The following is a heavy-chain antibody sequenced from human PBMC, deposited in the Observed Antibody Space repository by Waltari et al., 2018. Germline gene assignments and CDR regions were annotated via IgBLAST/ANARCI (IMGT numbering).Heavy chain of an antibody. CDR3: ARTPGSYYDSSGYY. J-gene: IGHJ4*02. V-gene: IGHV3-21*01. CDR1: GFTFSSYS. D-gene: IGHD3-22*01. Sequence: EVQLVESGGGLVKPGGSLRLSCAASGFTFSSYSMNWVRQAPGKGLEWVSSISSSRSYRDYADSGKGRFTISRDNAKNSLFLQMNSLRAEDTAVYYCARTPGSYYDSSGYYWGQGTLVTVSS. CDR2: ISSSRSYR.